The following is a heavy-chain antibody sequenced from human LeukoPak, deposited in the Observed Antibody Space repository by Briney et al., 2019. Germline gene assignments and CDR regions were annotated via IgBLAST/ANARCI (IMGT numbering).Heavy chain of an antibody. J-gene: IGHJ5*02. V-gene: IGHV4-39*01. CDR1: GGSISSSSYY. CDR3: ARRPAVPAMVTS. Sequence: ASETLSLTCTVSGGSISSSSYYWGWIRQPPGKGLEWIGSIYYSGSTYYDPSLKSRVTISVDTSKNQFSLKLSSVTAADTAVYYCARRPAVPAMVTSWGQGTLVTVSS. D-gene: IGHD5-18*01. CDR2: IYYSGST.